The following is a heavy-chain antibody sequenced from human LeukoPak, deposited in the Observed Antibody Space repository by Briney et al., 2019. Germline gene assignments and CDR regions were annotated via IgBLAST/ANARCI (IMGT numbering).Heavy chain of an antibody. CDR3: ARGYGSVSP. V-gene: IGHV1-69*05. D-gene: IGHD3-10*01. CDR2: IIPIFGTA. CDR1: GGTFSSYA. J-gene: IGHJ5*02. Sequence: SVKVSCKASGGTFSSYAISWVRQAPGQGLEWMGGIIPIFGTANYAQKFQGRVTMTTDTSTSTAYMELRSLRSDDTAVYYCARGYGSVSPWGQGTLVTVSS.